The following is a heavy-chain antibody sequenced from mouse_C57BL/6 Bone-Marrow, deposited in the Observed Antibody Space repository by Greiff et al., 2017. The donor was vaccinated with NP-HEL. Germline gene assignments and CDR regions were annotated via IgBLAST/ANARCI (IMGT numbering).Heavy chain of an antibody. V-gene: IGHV5-6*01. CDR3: ARHPGYYGSIHFDY. J-gene: IGHJ2*01. CDR1: GFTFSSYG. CDR2: ISSGGSYT. D-gene: IGHD1-1*01. Sequence: EVQVVESGGDLVKPGGSLKLSCAASGFTFSSYGMSWVRQTPDKRLEWVATISSGGSYTYYPDSVKGRFTISRDNAKNTLYLQMSSLKSEDTAMYYCARHPGYYGSIHFDYWGQGTTLTVSS.